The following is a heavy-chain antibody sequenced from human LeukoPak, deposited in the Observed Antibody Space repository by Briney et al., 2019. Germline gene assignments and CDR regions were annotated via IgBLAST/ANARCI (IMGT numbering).Heavy chain of an antibody. CDR2: ISYDGSNK. Sequence: GGSLRLSCAASGFTFSSYAMHWVRQAPGKGLEWVAVISYDGSNKYYADSVKGRFTISRDNSKNTLYLQMNSLRAEDTAVYYCASLGAWGQGTLVTVSS. CDR3: ASLGA. J-gene: IGHJ5*02. V-gene: IGHV3-30*04. CDR1: GFTFSSYA.